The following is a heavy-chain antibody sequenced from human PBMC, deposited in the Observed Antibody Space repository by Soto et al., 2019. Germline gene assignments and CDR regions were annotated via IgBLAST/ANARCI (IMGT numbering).Heavy chain of an antibody. D-gene: IGHD3-3*01. CDR2: ITNSGTTI. J-gene: IGHJ4*02. CDR3: ATPVVRFLEWTTDY. Sequence: PGGSLRLSCGASGVTFSSYSVNWVRQAXGKGLEWVSYITNSGTTINYADSVKGRFTISRDNAKNSLYLHMNSLRDDDTAVYYCATPVVRFLEWTTDYWGQGTLVTVSS. V-gene: IGHV3-48*02. CDR1: GVTFSSYS.